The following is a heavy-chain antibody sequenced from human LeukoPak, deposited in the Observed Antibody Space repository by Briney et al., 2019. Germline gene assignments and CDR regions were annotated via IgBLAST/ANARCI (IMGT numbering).Heavy chain of an antibody. D-gene: IGHD2-15*01. J-gene: IGHJ4*02. CDR3: AKASTGYCSGGSCYSLDY. CDR2: ISGSGGST. Sequence: GGSLRLSCAASGFTFSSYAMSWVRQAPGKGLEWVSAISGSGGSTYYADSVKGRFTISRDNSKNTLYLQMNSLRAEDTAVYYCAKASTGYCSGGSCYSLDYWGQGTLVTVSS. CDR1: GFTFSSYA. V-gene: IGHV3-23*01.